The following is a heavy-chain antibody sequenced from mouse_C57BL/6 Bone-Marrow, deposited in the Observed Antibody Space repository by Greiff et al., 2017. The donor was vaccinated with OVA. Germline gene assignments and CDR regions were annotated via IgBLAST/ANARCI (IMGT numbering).Heavy chain of an antibody. J-gene: IGHJ1*03. Sequence: EVKLVESEGGLVQPGSSMKLSCTASGFTFSDYYMAWVRQVPEKGLEWVANINYDGSSTYYLDSLKSRFIISRDNAKNIIYLQMSSLKSEDTATYYCARDDYYGSSSWWYFDVWGTGTTVTVSS. CDR2: INYDGSST. D-gene: IGHD1-1*01. CDR1: GFTFSDYY. V-gene: IGHV5-16*01. CDR3: ARDDYYGSSSWWYFDV.